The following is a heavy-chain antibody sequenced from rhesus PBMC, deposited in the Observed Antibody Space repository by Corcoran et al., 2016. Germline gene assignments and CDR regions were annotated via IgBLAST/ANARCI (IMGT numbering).Heavy chain of an antibody. Sequence: QVQLQESGPGLVKPSATLFLTRAVSCPSIWCYWWLCIRLPPRTGMEWSGRRNSNSGSTYYDHSLTNRVTISKDATKNQFSLKLSSVTAADTAVYYCAREGLRDTAGTVTYWGQGVLVTVSS. J-gene: IGHJ4*01. CDR3: AREGLRDTAGTVTY. D-gene: IGHD5-42*01. V-gene: IGHV4-80*01. CDR1: CPSIWCYW. CDR2: RNSNSGST.